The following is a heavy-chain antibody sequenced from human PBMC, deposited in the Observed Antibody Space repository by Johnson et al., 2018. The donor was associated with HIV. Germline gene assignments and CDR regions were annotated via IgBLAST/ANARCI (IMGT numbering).Heavy chain of an antibody. Sequence: VQLVESGGGLVQPGRSLRLSCAASGFTFDDYAMHWVRQAPGKGLEWVSGISWNSGSIGYADSVKGRFTISRDNAKNSLYLQMNSLRAEDTALYYCAKDRRGKQQLVTGNDAFDIWGQGTMVTVSS. CDR3: AKDRRGKQQLVTGNDAFDI. D-gene: IGHD6-13*01. CDR2: ISWNSGSI. V-gene: IGHV3-9*01. CDR1: GFTFDDYA. J-gene: IGHJ3*02.